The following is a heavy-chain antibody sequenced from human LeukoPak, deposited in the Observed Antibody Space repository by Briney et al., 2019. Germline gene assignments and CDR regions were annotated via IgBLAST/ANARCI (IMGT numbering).Heavy chain of an antibody. CDR2: ISGSGGST. Sequence: PGGSLRLSCAASGFTFGSYAMSWVRQAPGKGLEWVSAISGSGGSTYYADSVKGRFTISRDNSKNTLYLQMNSLRAEDTAVYYCAKDSHIVVVPAAMPHYYYYMDVWGKGATVTVSS. CDR3: AKDSHIVVVPAAMPHYYYYMDV. V-gene: IGHV3-23*01. J-gene: IGHJ6*03. D-gene: IGHD2-2*01. CDR1: GFTFGSYA.